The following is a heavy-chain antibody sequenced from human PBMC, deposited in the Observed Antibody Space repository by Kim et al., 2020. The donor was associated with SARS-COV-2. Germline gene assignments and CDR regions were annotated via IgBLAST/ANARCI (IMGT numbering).Heavy chain of an antibody. V-gene: IGHV3-23*01. CDR3: AKSTFDIVVVPAAPDLDY. CDR2: ISGSGDNT. J-gene: IGHJ4*02. D-gene: IGHD2-2*01. Sequence: GGSLRLSCAASGFTFSSYAMSWVRHAPGKGLEWVSVISGSGDNTCYADSVKGRFTISRDNSKNTLYLQMNSLRAEDTAVYYCAKSTFDIVVVPAAPDLDYWGQGTLVTVSS. CDR1: GFTFSSYA.